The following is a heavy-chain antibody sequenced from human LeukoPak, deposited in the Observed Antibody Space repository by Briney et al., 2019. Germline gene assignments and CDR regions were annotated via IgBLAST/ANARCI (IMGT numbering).Heavy chain of an antibody. V-gene: IGHV3-30*18. CDR1: GFTFSSHG. J-gene: IGHJ6*02. CDR2: ISYDGSNK. Sequence: GGSLRLSCAASGFTFSSHGMHWVRQAPGKGLEWVAVISYDGSNKYYADSVKGRFTISRDNSKNTLYLQMNSLRAEDTAVYYCAKDHPDYGMDVWGQGTTVTVSS. CDR3: AKDHPDYGMDV.